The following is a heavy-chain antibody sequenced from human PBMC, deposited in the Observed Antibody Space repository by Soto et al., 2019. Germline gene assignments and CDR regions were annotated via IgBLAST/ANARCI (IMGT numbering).Heavy chain of an antibody. Sequence: EVQLVESGDALVQPGGSLRVSCEGSGFTFSTYGMHWVRQAPGKGLEFVSSTSGSGRRTSYADSVKGRFIISRDNSKNTLHLQMGSLRIEDTGVYYCARGRGDYENWNFDLWGRGSLVTVSS. CDR1: GFTFSTYG. CDR2: TSGSGRRT. CDR3: ARGRGDYENWNFDL. D-gene: IGHD4-17*01. J-gene: IGHJ2*01. V-gene: IGHV3-64*02.